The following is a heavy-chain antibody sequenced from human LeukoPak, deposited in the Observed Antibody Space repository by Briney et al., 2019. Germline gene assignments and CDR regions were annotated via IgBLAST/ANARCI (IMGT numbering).Heavy chain of an antibody. CDR3: ARGCPYGSGRVYYYYYYYMDV. D-gene: IGHD3-10*01. V-gene: IGHV4-39*07. J-gene: IGHJ6*03. CDR1: GGSISSSSYY. CDR2: INHSGST. Sequence: PSETLSLTCTVSGGSISSSSYYWGWIRQPPGKGLEWIGEINHSGSTNYNPSLKSRVTISVDTSKNQFSLKLSSVTAADTAVYYCARGCPYGSGRVYYYYYYYMDVWGKGTTVTISS.